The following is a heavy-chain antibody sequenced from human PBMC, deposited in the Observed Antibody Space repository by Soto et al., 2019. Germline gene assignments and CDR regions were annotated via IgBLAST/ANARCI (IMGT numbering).Heavy chain of an antibody. CDR2: IIPIFGTA. CDR3: ARDSPDSSGFFYFQH. V-gene: IGHV1-69*01. CDR1: GGTFSSYA. J-gene: IGHJ1*01. Sequence: QVQLVQSGAEVKKPGSSVKVSCKASGGTFSSYAISWVRQAPGQGLEWMGGIIPIFGTANYAQKFQGRVTITADESTSIADMELSSLRSEDTAVYYCARDSPDSSGFFYFQHWGQGTLVTVSS. D-gene: IGHD3-22*01.